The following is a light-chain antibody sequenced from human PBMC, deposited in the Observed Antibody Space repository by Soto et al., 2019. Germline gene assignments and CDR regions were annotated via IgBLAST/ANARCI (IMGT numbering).Light chain of an antibody. Sequence: EIVMTQSPATLSVSPGEKATLSCRARQSVSSNLAWYQQKPGQAPRLLIYGASTRATAIPARFSGSGSGTEFTLTISSLQSEDFAVYYCQQYNNWPPLTFGGGTKVEIK. CDR1: QSVSSN. V-gene: IGKV3-15*01. J-gene: IGKJ4*01. CDR2: GAS. CDR3: QQYNNWPPLT.